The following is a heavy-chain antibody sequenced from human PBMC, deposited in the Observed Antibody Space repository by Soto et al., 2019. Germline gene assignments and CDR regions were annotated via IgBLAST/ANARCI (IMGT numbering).Heavy chain of an antibody. CDR1: GGSISSGGYY. Sequence: QVQLQESGPGLVKPSQTLSLTCTVSGGSISSGGYYWSWIRQHPGKGLEWIGYIYYSGSTYYNPSLKRRVTISVDTSKNQFSLKLSSVTAADTAVYYCARLAPLMIFGVVIGWFDPWGQGTLVTVSS. D-gene: IGHD3-3*01. V-gene: IGHV4-31*03. CDR3: ARLAPLMIFGVVIGWFDP. CDR2: IYYSGST. J-gene: IGHJ5*02.